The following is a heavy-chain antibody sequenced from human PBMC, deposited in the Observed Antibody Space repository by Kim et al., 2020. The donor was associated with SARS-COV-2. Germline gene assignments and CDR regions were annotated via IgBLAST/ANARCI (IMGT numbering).Heavy chain of an antibody. J-gene: IGHJ6*02. CDR3: ARDITMVRGANYYYGMDV. CDR1: GYTFTSYY. D-gene: IGHD3-10*01. CDR2: INPSGGST. V-gene: IGHV1-46*01. Sequence: ASVKVSCKASGYTFTSYYMHWVRQAPGQGLEWMGIINPSGGSTNYAQKFQGRVTMTRDTSTSTVYMELSSLRSEDTAAYYCARDITMVRGANYYYGMDVWGQGTTVTVSS.